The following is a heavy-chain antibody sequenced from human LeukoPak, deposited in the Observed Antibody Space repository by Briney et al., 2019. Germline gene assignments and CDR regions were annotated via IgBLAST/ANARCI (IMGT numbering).Heavy chain of an antibody. CDR1: GGSISGYY. V-gene: IGHV4-59*08. Sequence: PSETLSLTCTVSGGSISGYYWSWLRQPPGKGLEGIGHIYYSGSTNYNPSLKSRVTISVDTSKNQFSLKMTSVTAADTAVYYCVRHPWRMGSRDYNFDDWGQGTLVTVSS. CDR2: IYYSGST. J-gene: IGHJ4*02. CDR3: VRHPWRMGSRDYNFDD. D-gene: IGHD3-16*01.